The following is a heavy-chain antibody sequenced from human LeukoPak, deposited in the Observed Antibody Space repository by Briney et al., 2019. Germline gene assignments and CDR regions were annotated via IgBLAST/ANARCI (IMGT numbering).Heavy chain of an antibody. CDR2: IKQDGSEK. J-gene: IGHJ4*02. Sequence: PGGSLRLSCAASGFTFSSYWMSWVRQAPGKGLEWVANIKQDGSEKYYVDSVKGRFTISRDNVRNSLYLQMNSLRAEDTAVYYCARVVSGSYYDYWGQGTLVTVSS. CDR3: ARVVSGSYYDY. D-gene: IGHD1-26*01. V-gene: IGHV3-7*01. CDR1: GFTFSSYW.